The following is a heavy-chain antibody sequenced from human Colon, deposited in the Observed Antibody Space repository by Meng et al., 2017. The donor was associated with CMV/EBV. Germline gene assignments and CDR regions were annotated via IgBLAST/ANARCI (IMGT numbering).Heavy chain of an antibody. Sequence: QVHLMQSGAEMRETGASVKVSCKASGYTFTGYVIHWVRQAPGQGLEWMGWINPYSGDTIYAQKFEVGVTMTRDASITTAYLELSSLKSDDTAVYYCGTFGGDFDYWGQGTLVTVSS. CDR2: INPYSGDT. J-gene: IGHJ4*02. CDR3: GTFGGDFDY. D-gene: IGHD3-3*01. CDR1: GYTFTGYV. V-gene: IGHV1-2*02.